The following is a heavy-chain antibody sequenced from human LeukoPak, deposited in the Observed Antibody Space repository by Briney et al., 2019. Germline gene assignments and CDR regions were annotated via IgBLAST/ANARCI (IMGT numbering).Heavy chain of an antibody. J-gene: IGHJ4*02. D-gene: IGHD3-10*01. CDR3: SRDHGSGSDYADY. CDR2: INPNIGGT. V-gene: IGHV1-2*02. CDR1: GYTFTVYY. Sequence: ASVKVSCKASGYTFTVYYMRWGRHAPEPGREWMGWINPNIGGTNYTQTFQGRVTITRDTSLSAAYMGLSRLRAADTAVYYCSRDHGSGSDYADYGSEGPLVTVSS.